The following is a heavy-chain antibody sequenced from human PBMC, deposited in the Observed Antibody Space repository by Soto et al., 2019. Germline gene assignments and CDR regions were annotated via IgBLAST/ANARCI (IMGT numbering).Heavy chain of an antibody. CDR1: GVSLSTTGVG. CDR2: IYWNDEK. CDR3: AQEGYGSDNWFDA. D-gene: IGHD6-13*01. V-gene: IGHV2-5*01. Sequence: QITLEESGPTLVKPTQTLTLTCTFSGVSLSTTGVGVAWIRRPPGKALEWLALIYWNDEKRYSPSLKSRLTTTKDTSKNPVVLTMTNTDPVDTATYSWAQEGYGSDNWFDAWGQGTLVTVSS. J-gene: IGHJ5*02.